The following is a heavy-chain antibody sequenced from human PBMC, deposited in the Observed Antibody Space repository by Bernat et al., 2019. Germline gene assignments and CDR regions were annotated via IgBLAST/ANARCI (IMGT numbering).Heavy chain of an antibody. CDR2: IYYSGST. CDR1: GGAISSSRYD. V-gene: IGHV4-39*01. CDR3: ASHVVSGQRHDAFDI. D-gene: IGHD2-21*01. J-gene: IGHJ3*02. Sequence: RERQEAGPGLGKPSETLSLTCTVSGGAISSSRYDWGWIRQPPGKGLEGIGSIYYSGSTYYNPSLKSRGTISVDTSKNQFSLKLSSGTAADTAVYYCASHVVSGQRHDAFDIWGQGTMVTVSS.